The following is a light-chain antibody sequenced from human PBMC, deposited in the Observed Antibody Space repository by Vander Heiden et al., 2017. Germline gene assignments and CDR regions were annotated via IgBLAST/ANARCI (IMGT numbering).Light chain of an antibody. CDR2: SAS. J-gene: IGKJ1*01. Sequence: DIQMTQSPSSLSASVGDRVIITCRASQRISSYLIWYQQKPGKAPKLLIYSASSLQSGVPSRFSGSGSGTDFTLTISRLQPEDFATYYCQQRDSTPWTFGQGTKVEIK. V-gene: IGKV1-39*01. CDR3: QQRDSTPWT. CDR1: QRISSY.